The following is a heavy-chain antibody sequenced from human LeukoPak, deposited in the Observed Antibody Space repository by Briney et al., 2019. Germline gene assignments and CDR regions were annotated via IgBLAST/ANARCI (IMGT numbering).Heavy chain of an antibody. Sequence: SETLSLTCAVYGGSFSGHYWSWIRQPPGKGLEWIGEINHSGSTNYNPSLKSRVTISVDTSKNQFSLKLSSVTAADTAVYYCARVTGSSGWYSGYWGQGTLVTVSS. J-gene: IGHJ4*02. CDR2: INHSGST. CDR3: ARVTGSSGWYSGY. V-gene: IGHV4-34*01. D-gene: IGHD6-19*01. CDR1: GGSFSGHY.